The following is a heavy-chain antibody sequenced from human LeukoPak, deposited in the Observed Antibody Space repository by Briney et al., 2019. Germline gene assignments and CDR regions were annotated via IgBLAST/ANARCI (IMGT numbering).Heavy chain of an antibody. V-gene: IGHV4-39*01. CDR1: GGSISTRSYY. CDR2: INDSGDT. D-gene: IGHD3-10*01. J-gene: IGHJ4*02. Sequence: SETLSLTCTVSGGSISTRSYYWGWIRQPPGKGLEWIGNINDSGDTYYNPSLKSRITISVDTSKNQFSLKMSSVTAADAAIYYCAVGYYYGYSYWGQGTLVTVSS. CDR3: AVGYYYGYSY.